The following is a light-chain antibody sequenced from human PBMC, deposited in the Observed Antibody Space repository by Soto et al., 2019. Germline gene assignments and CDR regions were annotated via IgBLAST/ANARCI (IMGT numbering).Light chain of an antibody. V-gene: IGKV2-28*01. CDR1: QSLRHSNGFIY. Sequence: DIVMTQSPLSLPVTPGEPASISCRSSQSLRHSNGFIYLDWYLQKPGQSPQLLIYLGSNRASGVPERFSGSGSDTDFTLKISRVEAEDVGVYYCMQALQTPWTFGQGTKVEIK. CDR3: MQALQTPWT. J-gene: IGKJ1*01. CDR2: LGS.